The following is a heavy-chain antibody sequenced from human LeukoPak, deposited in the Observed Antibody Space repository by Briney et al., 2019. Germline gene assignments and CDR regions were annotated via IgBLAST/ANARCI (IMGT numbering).Heavy chain of an antibody. Sequence: PGGSLRLSCVASGFTFSSYAMHWVRQAPGKGLEWVSYISNSGSTIYYADSVKGRFTISGDNAKNSLYLQMNSLGDEDTAVYYCARGLYGSGTYYFDYWGQGTLVTVSS. CDR2: ISNSGSTI. D-gene: IGHD3-10*01. CDR1: GFTFSSYA. V-gene: IGHV3-48*02. CDR3: ARGLYGSGTYYFDY. J-gene: IGHJ4*02.